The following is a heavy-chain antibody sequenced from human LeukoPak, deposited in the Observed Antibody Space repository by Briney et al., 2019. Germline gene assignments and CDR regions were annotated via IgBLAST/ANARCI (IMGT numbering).Heavy chain of an antibody. Sequence: GGSLRLSCAASGFTFSIYWMSSVREAPGEGGEWGANIKQDGSEKYYMDPVKSRFNISRDNAKNSLYLQMNSLRAEDTAVYYCARVSYYYYGSGSYSQDAFDIWGQGTMVTVSS. D-gene: IGHD3-10*01. CDR1: GFTFSIYW. CDR2: IKQDGSEK. V-gene: IGHV3-7*01. J-gene: IGHJ3*02. CDR3: ARVSYYYYGSGSYSQDAFDI.